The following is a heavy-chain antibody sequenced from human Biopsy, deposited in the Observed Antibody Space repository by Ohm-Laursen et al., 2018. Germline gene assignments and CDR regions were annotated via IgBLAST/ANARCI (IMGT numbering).Heavy chain of an antibody. CDR2: ANYRAKWYS. V-gene: IGHV6-1*01. D-gene: IGHD1-1*01. CDR1: RGRVSNNDAA. CDR3: ARETPTGIPFNWLDP. Sequence: PSPTRAISRGRVSNNDAALEWGRQAPSRRPEWPGRANYRAKWYSDSAVSVKSRITISVDTSKNQFSLHLKSVSPDDTAVYYCARETPTGIPFNWLDPWGQGTLVIVST. J-gene: IGHJ5*02.